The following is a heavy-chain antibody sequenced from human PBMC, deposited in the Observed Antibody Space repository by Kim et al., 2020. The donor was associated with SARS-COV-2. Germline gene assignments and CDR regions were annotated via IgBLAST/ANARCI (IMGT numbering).Heavy chain of an antibody. D-gene: IGHD3-16*02. V-gene: IGHV3-15*01. Sequence: AATVKGRFTISRDESENTLYLQMNSVKIEDTAVYYCTTDANRTLSNYFDYWGQGTLVTVSP. CDR3: TTDANRTLSNYFDY. J-gene: IGHJ4*02.